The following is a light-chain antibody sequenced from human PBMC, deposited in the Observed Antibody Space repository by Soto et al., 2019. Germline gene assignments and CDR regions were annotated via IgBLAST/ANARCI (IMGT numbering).Light chain of an antibody. CDR2: GND. CDR1: GSNIGAGSD. Sequence: QSVLTQPPSVSGAPGQRVTISCTGSGSNIGAGSDVHWYQQLPGIAPKLLVHGNDNRPSGVPDRFSGSKSATSASLVITGLQAEGEADYYCQSYDTSLRAWVFGTGTKLTVL. V-gene: IGLV1-40*01. J-gene: IGLJ1*01. CDR3: QSYDTSLRAWV.